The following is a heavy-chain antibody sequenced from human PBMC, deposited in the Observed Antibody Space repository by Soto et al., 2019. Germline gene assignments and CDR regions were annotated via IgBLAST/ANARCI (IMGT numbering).Heavy chain of an antibody. J-gene: IGHJ4*02. CDR3: ARRYGGNLDY. D-gene: IGHD1-26*01. CDR1: GGSISSGCYS. Sequence: SETLSLTCAVSGGSISSGCYSWSWIRQPPGKGLEWIGYIYHSGSTYYNPSLKSRVTISVDRSKNQFSLKLSSVTAADTAVYYCARRYGGNLDYWGQGTLVTVSS. V-gene: IGHV4-30-2*01. CDR2: IYHSGST.